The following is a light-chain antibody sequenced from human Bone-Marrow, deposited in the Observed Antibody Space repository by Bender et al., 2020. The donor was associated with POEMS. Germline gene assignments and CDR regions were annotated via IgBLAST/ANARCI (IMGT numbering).Light chain of an antibody. J-gene: IGLJ2*01. Sequence: QSVLTQPASVSGSPGQSITISCIGTSSDVGSSDFVSWYQQHPGKAPKLIIYDDVYRPSGISYRRSGSKSADRAALTTTGRQADDEADDYCSSKTVAGTIGFGGGTDLTVL. CDR2: DDV. CDR3: SSKTVAGTIG. CDR1: SSDVGSSDF. V-gene: IGLV2-14*03.